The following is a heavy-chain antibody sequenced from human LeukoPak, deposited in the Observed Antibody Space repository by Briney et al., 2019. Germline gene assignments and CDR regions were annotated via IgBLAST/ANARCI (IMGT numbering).Heavy chain of an antibody. D-gene: IGHD1-20*01. CDR2: IYYSGST. V-gene: IGHV4-59*08. CDR3: ARHDPYNWNPLDY. Sequence: SETLSLTCTASGGSISSYYWSWIRQPPGKGLEWIGYIYYSGSTNYNPSLKSRLTISVDTSKNQFSLKLSSVTAADTAVYYCARHDPYNWNPLDYWGQGTLVTVSS. J-gene: IGHJ4*02. CDR1: GGSISSYY.